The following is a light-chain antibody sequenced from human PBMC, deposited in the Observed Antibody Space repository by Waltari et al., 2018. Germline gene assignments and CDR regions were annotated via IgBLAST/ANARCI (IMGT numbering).Light chain of an antibody. CDR3: LLYDGSDQV. V-gene: IGLV7-43*01. CDR2: STT. J-gene: IGLJ3*02. Sequence: QTVVTQEPSLTVSPAGAVTPTCASSAGAVLSGNSPNWIQQKPGQVPRSLIHSTTNRHSWTPARFSGSLLGGKAALTLSGVQPEDEAEYYCLLYDGSDQVFGGGTKLTVL. CDR1: AGAVLSGNS.